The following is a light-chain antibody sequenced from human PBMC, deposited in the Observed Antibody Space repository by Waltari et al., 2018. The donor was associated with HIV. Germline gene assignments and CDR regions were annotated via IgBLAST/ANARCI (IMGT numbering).Light chain of an antibody. CDR3: CSYAGSSTWV. CDR1: SSDVGGYNY. J-gene: IGLJ3*02. CDR2: DVS. Sequence: QSALTQPASVSGSPGQSITISCTGTSSDVGGYNYVSWYQRHPGKAPKLMVYDVSKRPSGVSNRFSGSKSGNTASLTISGLQAEDEADYYCCSYAGSSTWVFGGGTKLTVL. V-gene: IGLV2-23*02.